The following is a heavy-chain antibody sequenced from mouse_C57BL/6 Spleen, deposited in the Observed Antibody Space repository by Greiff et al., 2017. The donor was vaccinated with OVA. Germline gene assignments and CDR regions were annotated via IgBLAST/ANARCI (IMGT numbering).Heavy chain of an antibody. CDR1: GYTFTSYW. J-gene: IGHJ4*01. Sequence: QVQLQQPGAELVMPGASVKLSCKASGYTFTSYWMHWVKQRPGQGLEWIGEIDPSDSYTNYNQKFKGKSTLTVDKSSSTAYMQLSSLTSEDSAVYYCARSTGTGYAMDYWGQGTSGTVSS. V-gene: IGHV1-69*01. D-gene: IGHD4-1*02. CDR2: IDPSDSYT. CDR3: ARSTGTGYAMDY.